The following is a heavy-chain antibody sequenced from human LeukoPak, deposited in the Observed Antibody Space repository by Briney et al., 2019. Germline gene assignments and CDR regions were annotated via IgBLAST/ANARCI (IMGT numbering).Heavy chain of an antibody. Sequence: PSETLSLTCTVSGGSLANYYWIWIRQPPGKGLEWIGYIYYNGSSNSNPSLKSRVGLSIDTSKNQFSLKVNSMTPRGAAVYYCARVSSTGGLAYWGQGTLVTVSS. CDR1: GGSLANYY. D-gene: IGHD1-1*01. V-gene: IGHV4-59*08. CDR2: IYYNGSS. J-gene: IGHJ4*02. CDR3: ARVSSTGGLAY.